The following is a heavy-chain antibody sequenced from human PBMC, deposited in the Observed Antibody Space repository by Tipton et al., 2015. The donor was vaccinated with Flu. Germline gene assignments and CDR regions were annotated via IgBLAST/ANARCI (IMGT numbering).Heavy chain of an antibody. Sequence: QLVQSGGGLVQPGGSLRLSCAASGFTFSSYEMNWVRQAPGKGLEWIAHISSSGTTIYYADSVKGRFTISRDNSKSSLYLQMNRLRPDDSALYYCTFSEAMAGHFQHWGQGTLVTVSS. CDR2: ISSSGTTI. CDR3: TFSEAMAGHFQH. V-gene: IGHV3-48*03. D-gene: IGHD6-19*01. J-gene: IGHJ1*01. CDR1: GFTFSSYE.